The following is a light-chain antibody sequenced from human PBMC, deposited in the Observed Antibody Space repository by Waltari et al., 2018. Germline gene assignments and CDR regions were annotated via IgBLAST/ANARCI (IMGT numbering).Light chain of an antibody. CDR1: QSVSSSY. J-gene: IGKJ1*01. Sequence: EIVLTQSPGTLSLSPGERATLSCRASQSVSSSYLAWYQQKPGQATRLLIYGASSRATGIPDRFSGSGSGTDFTLIISRLEPEDFAVYYCQQYGSSPRTFSQGTKVEIK. CDR2: GAS. V-gene: IGKV3-20*01. CDR3: QQYGSSPRT.